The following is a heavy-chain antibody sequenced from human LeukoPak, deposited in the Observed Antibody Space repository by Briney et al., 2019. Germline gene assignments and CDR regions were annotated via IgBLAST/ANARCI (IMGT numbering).Heavy chain of an antibody. CDR1: EITFSTYD. Sequence: GGSLRLSCTASEITFSTYDMYWVRQAPGECLEWLSTIGTGGDTYYAGSVKGRFTISRENDKNSLYLQMNSLSAGDTAVYYCARVPAAMVRGVIRNFYYYGMDIWGRGTTVTVSS. J-gene: IGHJ6*02. CDR2: IGTGGDT. D-gene: IGHD3-10*01. CDR3: ARVPAAMVRGVIRNFYYYGMDI. V-gene: IGHV3-13*04.